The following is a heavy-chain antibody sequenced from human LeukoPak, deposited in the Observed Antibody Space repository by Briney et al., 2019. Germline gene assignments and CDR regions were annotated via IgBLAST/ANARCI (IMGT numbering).Heavy chain of an antibody. V-gene: IGHV4-30-4*08. D-gene: IGHD2-2*01. CDR2: IYYSGST. CDR3: ARGIVVVPAAAYEGYYYYMDV. J-gene: IGHJ6*03. Sequence: PSETLSLTCTVSGGSISSGDYYWSWSRQPPGKGLEWIGYIYYSGSTYYNPSLKSRVTISVDTSKNQFSLKLSSVTAADTAVYYCARGIVVVPAAAYEGYYYYMDVWGKGTTVTVSS. CDR1: GGSISSGDYY.